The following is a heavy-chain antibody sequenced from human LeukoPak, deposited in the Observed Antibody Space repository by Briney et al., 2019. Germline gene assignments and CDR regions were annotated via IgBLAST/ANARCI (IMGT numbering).Heavy chain of an antibody. V-gene: IGHV1-69*02. D-gene: IGHD1-1*01. CDR3: ARLSVGKYVGSTVDL. J-gene: IGHJ5*02. CDR2: IVPMLGIA. CDR1: GGTLSSYS. Sequence: SVKVSCKASGGTLSSYSISWVRQAPGQGLEWMGRIVPMLGIADYGRKFQGRVTITADRSTSTAHMELRSLRSEDTAVYFWARLSVGKYVGSTVDLWGQGTLVTVS.